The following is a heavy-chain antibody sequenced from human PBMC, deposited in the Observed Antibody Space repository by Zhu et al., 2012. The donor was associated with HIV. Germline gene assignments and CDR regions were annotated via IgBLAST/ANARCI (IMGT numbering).Heavy chain of an antibody. V-gene: IGHV4-4*02. CDR3: ARVRAAAGRPYWYFDL. D-gene: IGHD6-13*01. Sequence: QVQLQESGPGLVRPSGTLSLTCAVSRGSIISSNWWTWVRQPPGKGLEWVGEIYHSGSTSYSPSLRSRVTISVDESKNQFSLNLNSVTAADTAVYYCARVRAAAGRPYWYFDLWGLAPWSLSPQ. CDR1: RGSIISSNW. CDR2: IYHSGST. J-gene: IGHJ2*01.